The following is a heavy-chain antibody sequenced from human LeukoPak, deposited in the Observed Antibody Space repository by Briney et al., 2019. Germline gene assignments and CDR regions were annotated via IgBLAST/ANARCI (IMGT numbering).Heavy chain of an antibody. CDR1: GGTFSSYA. CDR3: ARGSSSWRYYYYMDV. Sequence: GASVKVSCKASGGTFSSYAISWVRQAPGQGLEWMGGIIPIFGTANYAQKFQGRVTITTDESTSTAYMELSSLRSEDTAVYYCARGSSSWRYYYYMDVWGKGTTVTVSS. V-gene: IGHV1-69*05. CDR2: IIPIFGTA. J-gene: IGHJ6*03. D-gene: IGHD6-13*01.